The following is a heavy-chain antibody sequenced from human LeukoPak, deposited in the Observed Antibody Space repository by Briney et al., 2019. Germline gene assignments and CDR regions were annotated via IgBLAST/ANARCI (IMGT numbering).Heavy chain of an antibody. CDR1: GYTFTSYG. CDR3: ARILWFGESYYFDY. CDR2: ISAYNGNT. Sequence: ASVKVSCKASGYTFTSYGISWVRQAPGQGLEWMGWISAYNGNTNYAQKLQGRVTMTTNTSTSTAYMELRSLRSDDTAVYYCARILWFGESYYFDYWGQGTLVTVSS. J-gene: IGHJ4*02. D-gene: IGHD3-10*01. V-gene: IGHV1-18*01.